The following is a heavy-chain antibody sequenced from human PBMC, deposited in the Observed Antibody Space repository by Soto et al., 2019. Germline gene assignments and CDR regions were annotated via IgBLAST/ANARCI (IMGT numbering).Heavy chain of an antibody. CDR1: GGTFSRSS. CDR2: IIPIFDAV. CDR3: ARAQCGGDCTRSYYYYGWEV. D-gene: IGHD2-21*02. J-gene: IGHJ6*02. V-gene: IGHV1-69*01. Sequence: QEHLVQSGAEVKKTGSSVKVSCKASGGTFSRSSISWVRQAPGQGLEWMGGIIPIFDAVHYAQKFQGRVTFTADEFTSTGYMELSSLRYDDTAVYFCARAQCGGDCTRSYYYYGWEVWGQGTTVTVSS.